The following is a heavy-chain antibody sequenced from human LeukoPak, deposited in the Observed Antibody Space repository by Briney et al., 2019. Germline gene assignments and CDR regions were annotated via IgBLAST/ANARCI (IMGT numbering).Heavy chain of an antibody. Sequence: GGSLRLSCVASGFTFSGSAIHWVRQASGKGLESVGHIRSKTNNYATAYAASVKGRFTISRDDSKNTACLQMSSLETEDTAIYYCTKPRGYGSGTYYDYWGQGTLVTVSS. CDR1: GFTFSGSA. CDR2: IRSKTNNYAT. CDR3: TKPRGYGSGTYYDY. J-gene: IGHJ4*02. V-gene: IGHV3-73*01. D-gene: IGHD3-10*01.